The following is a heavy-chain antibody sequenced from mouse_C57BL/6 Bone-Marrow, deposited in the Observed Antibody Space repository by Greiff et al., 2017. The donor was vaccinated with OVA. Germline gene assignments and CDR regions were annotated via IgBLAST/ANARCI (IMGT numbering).Heavy chain of an antibody. CDR3: ARGDFITTVVYFDY. J-gene: IGHJ2*01. CDR1: GYTFTSYW. D-gene: IGHD1-1*01. Sequence: QVQLQQPGAELVRPGSSVKLSCKASGYTFTSYWMHWVKQRPIHGLEWIGNIDPSDSETHYNQKFKDKATLTVDKSSSTAYMQLSSLTSEDSAVYYCARGDFITTVVYFDYWGQGTTLTVSS. V-gene: IGHV1-52*01. CDR2: IDPSDSET.